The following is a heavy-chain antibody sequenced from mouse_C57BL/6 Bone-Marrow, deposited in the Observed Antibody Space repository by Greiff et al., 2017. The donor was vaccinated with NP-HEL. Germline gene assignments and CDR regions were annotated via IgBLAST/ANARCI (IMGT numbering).Heavy chain of an antibody. V-gene: IGHV1-82*01. Sequence: VKLQQSGPELVKPGASVKISCKASGYAFSSSWMNWVKQRPGKGLEWIGRIYPGDGDTNYNGKFKGKATLTADKSSSTAYMQLSSLTSEDSAVYFCAFIYYGNPGDYWGQGTTLTVSS. CDR2: IYPGDGDT. CDR3: AFIYYGNPGDY. D-gene: IGHD2-1*01. CDR1: GYAFSSSW. J-gene: IGHJ2*01.